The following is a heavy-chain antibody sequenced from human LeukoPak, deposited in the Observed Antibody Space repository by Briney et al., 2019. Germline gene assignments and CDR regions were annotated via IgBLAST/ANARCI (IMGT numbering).Heavy chain of an antibody. Sequence: PSETLSLTCAVYGDSFSGYYWSWIRQPPGKGLEWIAEINHRGTTHYNPSLKSRVNISADTSKNQFSLHLDSVTAADTAVYYCARRDRYCSGGSCYPWFDPWGQGTLVTVSS. CDR1: GDSFSGYY. CDR2: INHRGTT. D-gene: IGHD2-15*01. J-gene: IGHJ5*02. CDR3: ARRDRYCSGGSCYPWFDP. V-gene: IGHV4-34*01.